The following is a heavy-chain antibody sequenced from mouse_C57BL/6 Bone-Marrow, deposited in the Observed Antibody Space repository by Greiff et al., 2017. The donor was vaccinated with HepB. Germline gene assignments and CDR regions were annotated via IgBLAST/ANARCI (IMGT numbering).Heavy chain of an antibody. J-gene: IGHJ2*01. D-gene: IGHD2-3*01. CDR2: INPNNGGT. CDR1: GYTFTDYN. Sequence: VQLQQSGPELVKPGASVKIPCKASGYTFTDYNMDWVKQSHGKSLEWIGDINPNNGGTFYNQKFKGKATLTVEKSSSTAYMELRSLTSEDTAVYYCAREGDGYYFDYWGQGTTLTVSS. V-gene: IGHV1-18*01. CDR3: AREGDGYYFDY.